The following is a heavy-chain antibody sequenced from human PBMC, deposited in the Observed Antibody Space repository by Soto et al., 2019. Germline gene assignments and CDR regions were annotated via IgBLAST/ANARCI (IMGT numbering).Heavy chain of an antibody. CDR3: AKVTGYDILTGYWAFDY. Sequence: GGSLRLSCAASGFTFSSYAMSWVRQAPGKGLEWVSAISGSGGSTYYADSVKGRFTISRDNSKNTLYLQMNSLRAEDTAVYYCAKVTGYDILTGYWAFDYWGQGTLVTVSS. CDR1: GFTFSSYA. CDR2: ISGSGGST. D-gene: IGHD3-9*01. V-gene: IGHV3-23*01. J-gene: IGHJ4*02.